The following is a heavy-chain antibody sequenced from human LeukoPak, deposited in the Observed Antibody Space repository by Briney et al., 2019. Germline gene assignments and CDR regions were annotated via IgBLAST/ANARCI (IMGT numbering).Heavy chain of an antibody. D-gene: IGHD4-23*01. Sequence: SETLSLTCTVSGGSISSSSYYWGWIRQPPGKGLEWIGNIYYSGSTYYNPSLKSRVSISVDTSKNQFSLKLNSVTAADTAVYYCARDTAVATQGAFDMWGQGTMVTVSS. V-gene: IGHV4-39*07. CDR2: IYYSGST. CDR1: GGSISSSSYY. CDR3: ARDTAVATQGAFDM. J-gene: IGHJ3*02.